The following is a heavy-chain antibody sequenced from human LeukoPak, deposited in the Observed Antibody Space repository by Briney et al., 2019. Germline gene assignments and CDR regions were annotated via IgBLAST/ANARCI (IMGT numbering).Heavy chain of an antibody. D-gene: IGHD6-19*01. CDR2: INPNSGGT. Sequence: GASVKVSCKASGYTFTGYYMHWVRQAPGQGLEWMGWINPNSGGTNYAQKSQGRVTMTRDTSIRTAYMELSRLRYDDTAVYYCARRLLGIEVAGIASTGFDYWGQGTLVTVSS. V-gene: IGHV1-2*02. CDR3: ARRLLGIEVAGIASTGFDY. J-gene: IGHJ4*02. CDR1: GYTFTGYY.